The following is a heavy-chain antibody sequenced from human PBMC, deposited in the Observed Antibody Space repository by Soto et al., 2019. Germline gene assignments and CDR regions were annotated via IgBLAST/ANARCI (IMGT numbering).Heavy chain of an antibody. CDR3: ARQPRGQLRLDY. J-gene: IGHJ4*02. V-gene: IGHV3-30*09. D-gene: IGHD2-2*01. Sequence: QVQLVESGGGVVQPGSSLRLSCAASGFTFSLDAIHWVRQAPGQGLEWVAVVSSDGSNKYYADSVKGRFAISRDNSKNTLYLQMSSLKPDDTAVYYCARQPRGQLRLDYWGPGTLVTVSS. CDR1: GFTFSLDA. CDR2: VSSDGSNK.